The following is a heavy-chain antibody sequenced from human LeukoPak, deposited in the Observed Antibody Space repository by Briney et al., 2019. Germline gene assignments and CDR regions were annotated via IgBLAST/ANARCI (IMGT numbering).Heavy chain of an antibody. V-gene: IGHV3-48*02. J-gene: IGHJ4*02. CDR3: ARGYYALDY. D-gene: IGHD2-2*01. CDR2: ISSGGSTI. Sequence: GGSLRLSCAASVFTFSSYSMNWVRQAPGKGLEWVSYISSGGSTIYYADSVKGRFTISRDNAKNSLYLQMNSLRDEDTAVYYCARGYYALDYWGQGTLVTASS. CDR1: VFTFSSYS.